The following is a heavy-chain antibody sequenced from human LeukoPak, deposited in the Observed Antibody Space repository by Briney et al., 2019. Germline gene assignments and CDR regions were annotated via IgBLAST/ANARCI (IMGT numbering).Heavy chain of an antibody. Sequence: ASVKVSCKASGYTFTSYGISWVRQAPGQGLEWMGWISAYNGNTNYAQKLQGRVTMTTDTSTSTAYMELRSLRSDDTAVYYCARGRRELRLYYYYYYMDVWGKGTTVTVSS. CDR2: ISAYNGNT. V-gene: IGHV1-18*01. D-gene: IGHD1-7*01. CDR3: ARGRRELRLYYYYYYMDV. J-gene: IGHJ6*03. CDR1: GYTFTSYG.